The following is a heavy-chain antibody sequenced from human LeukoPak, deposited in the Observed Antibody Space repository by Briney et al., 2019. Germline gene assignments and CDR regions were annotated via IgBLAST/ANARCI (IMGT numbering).Heavy chain of an antibody. V-gene: IGHV3-30*03. J-gene: IGHJ3*02. CDR3: ARDDYDSISHAFDI. D-gene: IGHD3-22*01. Sequence: PGRSLRLSCAASGFTFSSYGMHWVRQAPGKGLEWVAVISYDGSNKYYADSVKGRFTISRDNSKNTLYLQMNSLRDEDTAVYYCARDDYDSISHAFDIWGQGTMVTVSS. CDR2: ISYDGSNK. CDR1: GFTFSSYG.